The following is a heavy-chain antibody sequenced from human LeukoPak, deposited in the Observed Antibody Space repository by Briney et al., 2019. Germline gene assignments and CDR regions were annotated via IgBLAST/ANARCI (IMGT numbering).Heavy chain of an antibody. CDR1: GYTFTGYY. J-gene: IGHJ4*02. CDR2: INPNSGGT. V-gene: IGHV1-2*02. CDR3: ARVPPPPHNYDFWSGYYTGYYFDY. D-gene: IGHD3-3*01. Sequence: ASVKVSCKASGYTFTGYYMHWVRQAPGQGLEWMGWINPNSGGTNYAQKFQGRVTMTRDTSISTAYMELSRLRSDDTAVYYCARVPPPPHNYDFWSGYYTGYYFDYWGQGTLVTVSS.